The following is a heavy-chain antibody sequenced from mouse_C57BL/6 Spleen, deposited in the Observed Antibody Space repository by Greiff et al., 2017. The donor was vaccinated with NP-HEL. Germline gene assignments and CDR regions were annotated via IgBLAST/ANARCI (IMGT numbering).Heavy chain of an antibody. V-gene: IGHV1-20*01. D-gene: IGHD2-3*01. J-gene: IGHJ4*01. CDR3: ARSYDGYAMDY. Sequence: VQLKESGPELVKPGDSVKISCKASGYSFTGYFMNWVMQSHGKSLEWIGRINPYNGDTFYNQKFKGKATLTVDKSSSTAHMELRSLTSEDSAVYYCARSYDGYAMDYWGQGTSVTVSS. CDR1: GYSFTGYF. CDR2: INPYNGDT.